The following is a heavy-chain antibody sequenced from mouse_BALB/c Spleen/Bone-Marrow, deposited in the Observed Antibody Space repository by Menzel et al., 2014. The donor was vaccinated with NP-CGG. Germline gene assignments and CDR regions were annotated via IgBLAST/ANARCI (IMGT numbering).Heavy chain of an antibody. J-gene: IGHJ4*01. Sequence: DVKLVESGEGLVQPGGSRKLSCAASGFTFSSFGMHWVRQAPEKGLEWVAYISNGSSTIYYADTVKGRFTISRDNPKNTLFLQMTSLRSEDTAMYYCARKGAMITHYYAMDYWGQGTSVTVSS. D-gene: IGHD2-4*01. CDR2: ISNGSSTI. CDR1: GFTFSSFG. CDR3: ARKGAMITHYYAMDY. V-gene: IGHV5-17*02.